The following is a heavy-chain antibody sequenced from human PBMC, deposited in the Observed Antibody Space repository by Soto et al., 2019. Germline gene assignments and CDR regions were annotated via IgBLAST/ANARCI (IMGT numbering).Heavy chain of an antibody. CDR3: RGAMDYFDF. CDR1: GGSFSGYY. CDR2: INYSGST. D-gene: IGHD2-2*01. Sequence: LSLTCAVYGGSFSGYYWSWIRQPPGKGLEWIGEINYSGSTNYNPSLKSRVTISVDTSKSQFSLKLSSVTAADTAVYYCRGAMDYFDFWGQGTLVTVSS. J-gene: IGHJ4*02. V-gene: IGHV4-34*01.